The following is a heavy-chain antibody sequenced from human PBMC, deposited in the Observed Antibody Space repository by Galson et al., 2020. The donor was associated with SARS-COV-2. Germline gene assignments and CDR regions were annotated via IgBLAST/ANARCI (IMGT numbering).Heavy chain of an antibody. V-gene: IGHV3-23*01. CDR3: SKDRGGGYSYGYGDY. J-gene: IGHJ4*02. CDR2: ISGSGGST. CDR1: GFAFSSYA. D-gene: IGHD5-18*01. Sequence: GGSLRLSCAASGFAFSSYAMSWVRQAPGKGLEWVSAISGSGGSTYYADSVKGRFTISRDNSKNTLYLQMNSLRAEDTAVYYCSKDRGGGYSYGYGDYWGQGTLVTVSS.